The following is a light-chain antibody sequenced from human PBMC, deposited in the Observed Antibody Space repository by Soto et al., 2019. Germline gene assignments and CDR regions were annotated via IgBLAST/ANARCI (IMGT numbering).Light chain of an antibody. Sequence: QAVVTQEPSLTLSPGGTVTLTCGSSTGAVTSGHYPYWFQQKPGQAPRTLIYDTSNKHSWTPARFSGSLLGGKAALTLSGAQPEDEAEYYCLLSYSGTRLWVFGVGTKLTVL. J-gene: IGLJ3*02. CDR3: LLSYSGTRLWV. CDR1: TGAVTSGHY. V-gene: IGLV7-46*01. CDR2: DTS.